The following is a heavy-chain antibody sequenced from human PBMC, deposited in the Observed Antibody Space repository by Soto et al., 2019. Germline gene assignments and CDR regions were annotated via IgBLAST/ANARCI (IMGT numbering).Heavy chain of an antibody. Sequence: QVQLQESGPGLVKPSQTLSLTCTVSGGSISSGGYYWSWIRQHPGKGLEWIGYIYYSGSTYYNPSLKSRVTISVDTSKHQFSLKLSSVTAADTAVYYCARGRYSYGYTGFDYWGQGTLVTVSS. D-gene: IGHD5-18*01. V-gene: IGHV4-31*03. CDR3: ARGRYSYGYTGFDY. J-gene: IGHJ4*02. CDR2: IYYSGST. CDR1: GGSISSGGYY.